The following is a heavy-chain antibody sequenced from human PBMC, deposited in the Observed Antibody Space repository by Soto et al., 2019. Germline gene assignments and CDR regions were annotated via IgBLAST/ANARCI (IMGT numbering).Heavy chain of an antibody. D-gene: IGHD2-2*01. V-gene: IGHV3-74*01. CDR1: GFTFSSYW. CDR3: ARGVVVPAAMHYYYYYYMDV. Sequence: GGSLRLSCAASGFTFSSYWMHWVRQAPGKGLVWVSRINSDGSSTNYADSVKGRFTISRDNAKNTLYLQMNSLRAEDTAVYYCARGVVVPAAMHYYYYYYMDVWGKGTTVTVSS. CDR2: INSDGSST. J-gene: IGHJ6*03.